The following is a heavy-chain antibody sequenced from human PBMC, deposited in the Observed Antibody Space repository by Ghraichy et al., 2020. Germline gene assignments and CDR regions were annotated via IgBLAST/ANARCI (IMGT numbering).Heavy chain of an antibody. CDR3: TTYAGFVPCYFVY. CDR1: GFTFRNAW. V-gene: IGHV3-15*01. D-gene: IGHD2-2*01. J-gene: IGHJ4*02. Sequence: GGSLRLSCAASGFTFRNAWMYWVRQAPGAGLEWVGRIKIEAHGGTTDYAAPVEGRFTIPRDDSKDTLYLQMNSLKTEDTAVYYCTTYAGFVPCYFVYWGQGTLVTVSS. CDR2: IKIEAHGGTT.